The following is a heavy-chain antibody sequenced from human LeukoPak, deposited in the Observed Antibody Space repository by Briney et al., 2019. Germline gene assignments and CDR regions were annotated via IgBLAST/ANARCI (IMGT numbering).Heavy chain of an antibody. CDR1: GYTLTELS. V-gene: IGHV1-24*01. D-gene: IGHD3-22*01. CDR2: FDPEDGET. CDR3: AIGPFVDYYDSSGPT. Sequence: ASVKVSCKVSGYTLTELSMHWVRQAHGKGLEWMGGFDPEDGETIYAQKFQGRVTMTEDTSTDTAYMELSSLRSEDTAVYYCAIGPFVDYYDSSGPTWGQGTLVTVSS. J-gene: IGHJ5*02.